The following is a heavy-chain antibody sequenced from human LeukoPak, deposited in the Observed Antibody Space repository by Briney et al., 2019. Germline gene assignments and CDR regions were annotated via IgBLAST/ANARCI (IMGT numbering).Heavy chain of an antibody. D-gene: IGHD6-6*01. J-gene: IGHJ6*03. V-gene: IGHV7-4-1*02. CDR3: ARVTEQLVGYYYYYYYMDV. CDR1: GYTFTSYA. Sequence: ALVKVSCKASGYTFTSYAMNWVRQAPGQGLEWMGWINTNTGNPPYAQGFTGRFVFSLDTSVSTAYLQISSLKAEDTAVYYCARVTEQLVGYYYYYYYMDVWGKGTTVTVSS. CDR2: INTNTGNP.